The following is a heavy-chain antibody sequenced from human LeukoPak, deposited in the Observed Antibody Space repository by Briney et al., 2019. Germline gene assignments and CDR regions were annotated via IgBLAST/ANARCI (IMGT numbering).Heavy chain of an antibody. CDR2: IYTSGST. V-gene: IGHV4-4*07. CDR1: GGSISSYY. D-gene: IGHD6-13*01. J-gene: IGHJ3*02. CDR3: ARADSSSWSPLLDAFDI. Sequence: SETLSLTCTVSGGSISSYYWSWIRQPAGKGLEWIGRIYTSGSTNYNPSLKSRVTMSVDTSKNQFSLKLSSVTAADTAVYYCARADSSSWSPLLDAFDIWGQGTMVTVSS.